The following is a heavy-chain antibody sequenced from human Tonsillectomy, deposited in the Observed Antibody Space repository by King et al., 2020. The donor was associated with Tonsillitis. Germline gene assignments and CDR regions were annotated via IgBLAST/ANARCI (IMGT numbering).Heavy chain of an antibody. CDR2: TSFDGSNK. CDR3: ARWHGDYEDYFDY. CDR1: GFTFSNYG. J-gene: IGHJ4*02. Sequence: GQLVQSGGGVVQPGRSLRLSCAASGFTFSNYGMHWVRQAPGKGLEWVAVTSFDGSNKYYGDSVKGRFTISRDNSKNTLYLQMNSLRADDTAVYYCARWHGDYEDYFDYWGQGTLVTVSS. D-gene: IGHD4-17*01. V-gene: IGHV3-33*05.